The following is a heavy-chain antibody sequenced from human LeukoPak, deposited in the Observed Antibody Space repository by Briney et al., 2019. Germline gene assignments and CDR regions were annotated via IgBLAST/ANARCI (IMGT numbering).Heavy chain of an antibody. CDR1: GYTFTGYY. V-gene: IGHV1-2*02. J-gene: IGHJ1*01. D-gene: IGHD5-18*01. CDR2: INPNSGGT. Sequence: GASVKVSCKASGYTFTGYYMHWVRQAPGQGLEWMGWINPNSGGTNYAQKFQGRVTMTRDTSISTAYMELSRLRSDDTAVYYCARGPVDTAMVTLEYFQHWGQGTLVTVSS. CDR3: ARGPVDTAMVTLEYFQH.